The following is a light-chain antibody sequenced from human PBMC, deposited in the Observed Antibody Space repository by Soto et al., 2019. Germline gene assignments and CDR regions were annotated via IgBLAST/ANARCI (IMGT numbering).Light chain of an antibody. J-gene: IGLJ1*01. Sequence: QPVLPRPPSLSAAPGQKVTISCSGSSSKLEGNSVSWYQQLPGTAPNLLIYDYNKRPSGIPDRFAGSKSGTSTTLGITGFQTGDEADYYCGSWDSSLSAHVFGTGTKGTGL. CDR1: SSKLEGNS. CDR3: GSWDSSLSAHV. V-gene: IGLV1-51*01. CDR2: DYN.